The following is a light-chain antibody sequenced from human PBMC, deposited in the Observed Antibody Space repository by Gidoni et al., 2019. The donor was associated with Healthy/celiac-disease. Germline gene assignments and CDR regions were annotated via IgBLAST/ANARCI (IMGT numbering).Light chain of an antibody. V-gene: IGLV2-23*02. J-gene: IGLJ2*01. Sequence: SGSPGQSITISCTGTSSDVGSYNLVSWYQQHPGKAPKLMIYEVSKRPSGVSNRFSGSKSGNTASLTISGLQAEDEADYYCCSYAGSSTPGVFGGGTKLTVL. CDR2: EVS. CDR1: SSDVGSYNL. CDR3: CSYAGSSTPGV.